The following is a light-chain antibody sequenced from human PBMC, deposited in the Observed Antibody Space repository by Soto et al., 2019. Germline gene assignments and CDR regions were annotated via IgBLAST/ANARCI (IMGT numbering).Light chain of an antibody. CDR3: GTRDSSLHNFV. CDR1: YSTIGSNY. V-gene: IGLV1-51*01. Sequence: QSVLTQPPSVSAAPGQKVTIACSGGYSTIGSNYVSWYQQLPGTAPKLLIYDNNKRPSGIPGRFSGSKSGTSATLGITGLQTGHEADSYCGTRDSSLHNFVLGNGTKVT. CDR2: DNN. J-gene: IGLJ1*01.